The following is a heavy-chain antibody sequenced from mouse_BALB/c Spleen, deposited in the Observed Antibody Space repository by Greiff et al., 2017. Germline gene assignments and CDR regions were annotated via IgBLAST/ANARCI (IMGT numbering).Heavy chain of an antibody. D-gene: IGHD1-1*01. Sequence: VQLQESGPELVKPGASVKMSCKASGYTFTDYGISWVKQRTGQGLEWIGVIYPGGGSTYYNEKFKGKATLTADKSSNTAYMQLSSLTSEDSAVYFCARKENYYGSSYFDYWGQGTTLTVSS. CDR1: GYTFTDYG. CDR3: ARKENYYGSSYFDY. CDR2: IYPGGGST. J-gene: IGHJ2*01. V-gene: IGHV1-81*01.